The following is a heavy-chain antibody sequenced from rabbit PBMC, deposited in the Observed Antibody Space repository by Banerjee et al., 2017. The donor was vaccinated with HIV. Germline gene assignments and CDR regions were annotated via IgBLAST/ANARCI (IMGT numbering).Heavy chain of an antibody. V-gene: IGHV1S45*01. CDR1: GFSFSSSYY. CDR3: ATGNSYYSALNL. D-gene: IGHD8-1*01. Sequence: QEQLEESGGDLVKPEGSLTLTCTASGFSFSSSYYMCWVRQAPGKGLEWIGCIWTGSGSTYYANWAKGRFTISKTSSTTVTLQMTSLTAADTATYFCATGNSYYSALNLWGQGTLVTVS. CDR2: IWTGSGST. J-gene: IGHJ4*01.